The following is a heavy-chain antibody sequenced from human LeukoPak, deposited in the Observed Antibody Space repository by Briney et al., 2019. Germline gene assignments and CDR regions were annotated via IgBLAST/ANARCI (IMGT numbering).Heavy chain of an antibody. V-gene: IGHV3-23*01. Sequence: PGGSLRLSCAASGFTFSSYAMSWVRQAPGKGLEWVSAISGSGGSTYYADSVKGRFTISRDNSKNTLYLQMNSLRAEDTAVYYCAKSVSYYYDSSGYYSSDYWGQGTLVTVSS. CDR3: AKSVSYYYDSSGYYSSDY. CDR1: GFTFSSYA. D-gene: IGHD3-22*01. CDR2: ISGSGGST. J-gene: IGHJ4*02.